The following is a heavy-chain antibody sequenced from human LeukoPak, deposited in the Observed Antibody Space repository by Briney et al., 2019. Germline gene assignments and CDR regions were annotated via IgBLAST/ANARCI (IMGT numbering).Heavy chain of an antibody. CDR2: ISGSGGST. CDR1: GFTFSSYA. Sequence: GGSLRLSCAASGFTFSSYAMSLVRQAPWKGLEWVSAISGSGGSTYYADSVKGRFTIPRDNSKNTLYLQMNSLRAEDTAVYYCAKRMYSSSSVDYWGQGTLVTVSS. V-gene: IGHV3-23*01. J-gene: IGHJ4*02. CDR3: AKRMYSSSSVDY. D-gene: IGHD6-6*01.